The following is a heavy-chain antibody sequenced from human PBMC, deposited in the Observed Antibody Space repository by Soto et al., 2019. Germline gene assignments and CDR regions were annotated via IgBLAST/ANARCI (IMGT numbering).Heavy chain of an antibody. Sequence: GGSLRLSCAASGFTFSNAWMNWVRQAPGKGLEWVGRIKSKTDGGTTDYAAPVKGRFTISRDDSKNTLYLQMNSLKTEDTAVYYCTTGALTVTTERVDPWGQGTLVTVSS. J-gene: IGHJ5*02. D-gene: IGHD4-17*01. CDR2: IKSKTDGGTT. CDR3: TTGALTVTTERVDP. V-gene: IGHV3-15*07. CDR1: GFTFSNAW.